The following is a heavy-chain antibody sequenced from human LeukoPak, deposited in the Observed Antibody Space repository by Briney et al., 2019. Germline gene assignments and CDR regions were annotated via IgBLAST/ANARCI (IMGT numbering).Heavy chain of an antibody. CDR2: IYWNDDK. D-gene: IGHD1-26*01. V-gene: IGHV2-5*01. CDR1: GGSISSYYW. J-gene: IGHJ4*02. CDR3: AHSGSYAPYFDY. Sequence: TLSLTCTVSGGSISSYYWSWIRQPPGKALEWLALIYWNDDKRYSPSLKSRLTITKDTSKNQVVLTMTNMDPVDTATYYCAHSGSYAPYFDYWGQGTLVTVSS.